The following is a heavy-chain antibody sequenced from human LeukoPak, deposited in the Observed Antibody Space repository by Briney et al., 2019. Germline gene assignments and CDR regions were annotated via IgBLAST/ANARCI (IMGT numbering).Heavy chain of an antibody. V-gene: IGHV1-18*01. CDR1: GYTFTNYG. D-gene: IGHD1-7*01. Sequence: ASVKVSCKASGYTFTNYGISWVRQAPGQGLEWMVWISGYNGDTNYAQKLQGRVTMTTDTSTSTAYMELRSLRSDDTAVYYCERSWNSACHYWGQGTLVTVSS. J-gene: IGHJ4*02. CDR2: ISGYNGDT. CDR3: ERSWNSACHY.